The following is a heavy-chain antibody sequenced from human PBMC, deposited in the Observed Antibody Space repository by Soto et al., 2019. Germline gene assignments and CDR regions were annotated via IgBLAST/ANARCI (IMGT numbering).Heavy chain of an antibody. D-gene: IGHD6-19*01. V-gene: IGHV3-23*01. Sequence: PGGSLRLSCAASGFTFSSCAMSWVLQAPWKGLEWVSAISGSGGSTYYADSVKGRFTISRDNSKNTLYLQMNSLRAEDTAVYYCAKELHTSSGWSQVIYWGQGTLVTVSS. CDR1: GFTFSSCA. J-gene: IGHJ4*02. CDR2: ISGSGGST. CDR3: AKELHTSSGWSQVIY.